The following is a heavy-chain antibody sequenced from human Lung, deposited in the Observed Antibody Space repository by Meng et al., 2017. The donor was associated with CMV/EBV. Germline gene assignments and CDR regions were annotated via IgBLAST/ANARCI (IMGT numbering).Heavy chain of an antibody. CDR2: IHPGDSET. CDR3: ATVGLDQRFDN. CDR1: GQTFTTYW. V-gene: IGHV5-51*01. D-gene: IGHD1/OR15-1a*01. Sequence: GGSXRLXCKGSGQTFTTYWIAWVRQMPGKGLEWMGVIHPGDSETRYSPSVQGHVTISADMSLSVAYLQWSSLKASDTAIFYCATVGLDQRFDNWGQGTLVTVSS. J-gene: IGHJ4*02.